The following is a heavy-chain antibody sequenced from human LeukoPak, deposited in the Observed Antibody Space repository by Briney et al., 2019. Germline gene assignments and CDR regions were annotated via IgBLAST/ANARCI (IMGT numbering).Heavy chain of an antibody. J-gene: IGHJ4*02. V-gene: IGHV3-74*01. CDR2: ISSDGSRT. Sequence: PGGSLRLSCAASGFTFSSSWMHWVRQAPGKGLVWVSRISSDGSRTTYADSVKGRFTISRDNAKNTLYLQMNSLRAEDTAVYYCARETAVSGVIYFDYWGQGTLVTVSS. CDR3: ARETAVSGVIYFDY. D-gene: IGHD3-10*01. CDR1: GFTFSSSW.